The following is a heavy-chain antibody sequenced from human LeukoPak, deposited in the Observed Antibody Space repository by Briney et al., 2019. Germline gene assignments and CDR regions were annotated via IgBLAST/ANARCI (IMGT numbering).Heavy chain of an antibody. CDR3: ARDTTGYSSSFFAFDI. Sequence: GGSLRLSCAASGFTFSSYEMNWVRQAPGKGLEWVSYISSSGSTIYYADSVKGRFTISRDNAKNSLYLQMNSLRAEDTAVYYCARDTTGYSSSFFAFDIWGQGTMVTVSS. J-gene: IGHJ3*02. V-gene: IGHV3-48*03. CDR2: ISSSGSTI. D-gene: IGHD6-13*01. CDR1: GFTFSSYE.